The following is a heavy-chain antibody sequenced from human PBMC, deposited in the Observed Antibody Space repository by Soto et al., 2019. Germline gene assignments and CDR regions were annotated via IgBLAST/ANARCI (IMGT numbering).Heavy chain of an antibody. CDR1: GFTFSDFY. D-gene: IGHD3-22*01. V-gene: IGHV3-11*06. Sequence: GGSLRLSYAASGFTFSDFYMSWIRQAPGKGLEWVSYITSSSSYTNYADSVKGRFTISRDNSRNTLFLQMNSLRAEDTAVYYCARDYYKYYDSSGYYRSPAYWGQGTLVTVSS. J-gene: IGHJ4*02. CDR3: ARDYYKYYDSSGYYRSPAY. CDR2: ITSSSSYT.